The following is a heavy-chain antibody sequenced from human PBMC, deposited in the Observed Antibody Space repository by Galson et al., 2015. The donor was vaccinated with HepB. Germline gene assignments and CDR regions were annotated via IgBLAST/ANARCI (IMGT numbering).Heavy chain of an antibody. CDR1: GFTFSSHW. D-gene: IGHD1-26*01. CDR3: ATWDVPKGDFDC. CDR2: INKDGGGT. Sequence: SLRLSCAASGFTFSSHWMHWVRRAPGKGLVWVSRINKDGGGTIYADSVKGRFAISRDNDKNTLYLQMNRLRADDTDVYYCATWDVPKGDFDCWSQGALVTVSS. J-gene: IGHJ4*02. V-gene: IGHV3-74*01.